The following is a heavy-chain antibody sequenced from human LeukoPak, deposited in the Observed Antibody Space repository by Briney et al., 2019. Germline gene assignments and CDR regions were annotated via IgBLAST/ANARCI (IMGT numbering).Heavy chain of an antibody. CDR2: IKPDGSGP. Sequence: PGGSLRLSCEASGFSFSSYWMTWVRQAPGKGLEWVANIKPDGSGPYYVVSVRGRFTISRDNTKNSLYLHMSSLRVEDTAVYFCARGGHRLKEFWGKGTLVTVSS. D-gene: IGHD2-21*02. V-gene: IGHV3-7*01. CDR1: GFSFSSYW. J-gene: IGHJ4*02. CDR3: ARGGHRLKEF.